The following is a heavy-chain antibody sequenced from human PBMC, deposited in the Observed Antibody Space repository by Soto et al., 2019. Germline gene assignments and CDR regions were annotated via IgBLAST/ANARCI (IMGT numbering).Heavy chain of an antibody. CDR3: AKDVDYYSGMDV. Sequence: GVSLRLSCAASGFTFSSYGMHWVRQAPGKGLEWVAVISYDGSNKYYADSVKGRFTISRDNSKNTLYLQMNSLRAEDTAVYYCAKDVDYYSGMDVWGQGTTVTVS. J-gene: IGHJ6*02. CDR1: GFTFSSYG. V-gene: IGHV3-30*18. CDR2: ISYDGSNK.